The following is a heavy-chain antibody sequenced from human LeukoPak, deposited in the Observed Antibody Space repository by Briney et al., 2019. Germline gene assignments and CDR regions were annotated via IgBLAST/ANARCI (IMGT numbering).Heavy chain of an antibody. V-gene: IGHV3-23*01. CDR1: GFTFSSYA. Sequence: GGSLRLSCAASGFTFSSYAMSWVRQAPGKGLAWVSHIHFSPGYTYYADSVKGRFTISRDNSKNMLYLQMNSLRAEDTAVYYCAKGYTAAWYDFDYWGQGTLVTVSS. CDR2: IHFSPGYT. D-gene: IGHD5-12*01. CDR3: AKGYTAAWYDFDY. J-gene: IGHJ4*02.